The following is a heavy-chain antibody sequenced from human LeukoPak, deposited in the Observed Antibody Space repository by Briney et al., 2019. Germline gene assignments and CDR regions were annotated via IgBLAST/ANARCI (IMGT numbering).Heavy chain of an antibody. V-gene: IGHV4-34*01. J-gene: IGHJ6*03. Sequence: PSETLSLTCAVYGGSFSGYYWSWIRQPPGKGLEWIGEINHSGSTNYSPSLKSRVTISVDTSKNQFSLKLSSVTAADTAVYYCARGFGVVIYYYYMDVWGKGTTVTVSS. CDR3: ARGFGVVIYYYYMDV. CDR2: INHSGST. CDR1: GGSFSGYY. D-gene: IGHD3-3*01.